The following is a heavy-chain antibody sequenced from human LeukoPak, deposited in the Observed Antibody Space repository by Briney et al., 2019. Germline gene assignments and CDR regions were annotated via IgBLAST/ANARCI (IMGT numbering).Heavy chain of an antibody. Sequence: SETLSLTCTVSGGSFSSTSFYWGWIRQPPGKGLEWIGSIYYSGTTYYSPSLKSRVTIPVDTSKNQFSLKLSSVTAADTAVYYCARYGSGTYYSSVSDYWGQGTLVTVSS. CDR2: IYYSGTT. J-gene: IGHJ4*02. CDR3: ARYGSGTYYSSVSDY. V-gene: IGHV4-39*01. D-gene: IGHD3-10*01. CDR1: GGSFSSTSFY.